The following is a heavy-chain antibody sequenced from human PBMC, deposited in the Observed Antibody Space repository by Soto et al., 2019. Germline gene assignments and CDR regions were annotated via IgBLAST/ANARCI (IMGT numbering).Heavy chain of an antibody. V-gene: IGHV3-7*01. CDR2: IKQDGSEK. D-gene: IGHD3-10*01. Sequence: EVQMVESGGGLVQPGGSLRLSCAASGFTFSSYWMSWVRQAPGKGLEWVANIKQDGSEKYYVDSVKGRFTISRDNAHNSLYLQMNSLRAEDTAVYYCARDKTRITMVRGVSRWFDPWGQGTLVTVSS. J-gene: IGHJ5*02. CDR3: ARDKTRITMVRGVSRWFDP. CDR1: GFTFSSYW.